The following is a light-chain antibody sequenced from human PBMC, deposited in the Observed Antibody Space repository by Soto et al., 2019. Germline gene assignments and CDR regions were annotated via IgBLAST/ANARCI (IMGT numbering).Light chain of an antibody. CDR1: QSVRSY. Sequence: EIVLTQSPATLSLSPGERATLSCRASQSVRSYLAWYQQKPGQAPRLLIYDASNRATGIPARFSGSGSGTDFTLTISSLEPEDFAVYYCQQRNHGYTFGQGTKLEIK. CDR3: QQRNHGYT. J-gene: IGKJ2*01. V-gene: IGKV3-11*01. CDR2: DAS.